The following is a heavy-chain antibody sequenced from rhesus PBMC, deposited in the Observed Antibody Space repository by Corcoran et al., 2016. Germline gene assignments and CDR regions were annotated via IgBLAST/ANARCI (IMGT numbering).Heavy chain of an antibody. J-gene: IGHJ4*01. Sequence: QVTLKESGPALLKPTQTLTLTCTFSGFSLSTSGMRVSWIRQPPGKALEWLPRIDWDDDKYYSTSLKSRLTISKDTSKNQVVLTMTNMDPVDTATYYCARTRYYGSSYYFDYWGQGVLVTVSS. D-gene: IGHD4-29*01. V-gene: IGHV2S2*01. CDR3: ARTRYYGSSYYFDY. CDR2: IDWDDDK. CDR1: GFSLSTSGMR.